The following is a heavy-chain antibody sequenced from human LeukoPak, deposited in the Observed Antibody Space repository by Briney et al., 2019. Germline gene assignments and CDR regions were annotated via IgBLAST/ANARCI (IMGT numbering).Heavy chain of an antibody. J-gene: IGHJ4*02. CDR2: IHYRGTT. CDR3: ARQDGYRVPRGY. D-gene: IGHD5/OR15-5a*01. Sequence: SETLSLTCTVSGGXISNSSYYWGWVRQSPGKGLKWIGAIHYRGTTYYNPSLKSRVTMSVDTSKNQFSLKLTSVTAADTAVYYCARQDGYRVPRGYWGQGTLVTVSS. CDR1: GGXISNSSYY. V-gene: IGHV4-39*01.